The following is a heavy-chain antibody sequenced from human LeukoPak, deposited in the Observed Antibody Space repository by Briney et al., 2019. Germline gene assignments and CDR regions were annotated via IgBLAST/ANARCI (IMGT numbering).Heavy chain of an antibody. CDR1: GFTFNTYW. D-gene: IGHD4-17*01. J-gene: IGHJ4*02. CDR3: ARDYYGDYLFDH. CDR2: ISSDSTTI. Sequence: GGSLRLSCAASGFTFNTYWMSWVRQTPGKGLEWVSYISSDSTTIYYAASVKGRFTICRDNAKNSLYLQMNSLRDEDTAVYFCARDYYGDYLFDHWGQGTLVTVSS. V-gene: IGHV3-48*02.